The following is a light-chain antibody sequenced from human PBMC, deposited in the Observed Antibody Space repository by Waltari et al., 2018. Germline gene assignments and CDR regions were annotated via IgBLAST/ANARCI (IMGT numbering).Light chain of an antibody. CDR3: QQLIHYLWT. J-gene: IGKJ1*01. V-gene: IGKV1-9*01. CDR1: QGISSY. Sequence: DIQLTQSPSFLSASVGDRVTITCRASQGISSYLAWYQQKPGKAPELLIYSASTLQSGVPSRFSASGSGTEFTLTISSLQPEDFATYHCQQLIHYLWTFGQGTKVEIK. CDR2: SAS.